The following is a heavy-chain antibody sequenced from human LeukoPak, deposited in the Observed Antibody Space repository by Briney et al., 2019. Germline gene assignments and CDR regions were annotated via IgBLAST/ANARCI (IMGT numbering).Heavy chain of an antibody. V-gene: IGHV4-34*01. CDR2: INHGGFT. CDR1: GGSLSGYY. CDR3: ARRDSSSYYYHYMDV. D-gene: IGHD6-6*01. J-gene: IGHJ6*03. Sequence: SETLSLTCAVYGGSLSGYYWSWTRQPPGKGLEWIGEINHGGFTTYNPSLKSRVTISVDTSKNNFSLKLSSVTAADTAVYYCARRDSSSYYYHYMDVWGKGTTVTVSS.